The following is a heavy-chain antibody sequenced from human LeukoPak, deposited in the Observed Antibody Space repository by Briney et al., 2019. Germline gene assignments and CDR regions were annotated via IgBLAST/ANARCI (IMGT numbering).Heavy chain of an antibody. CDR2: IYYSGST. J-gene: IGHJ3*02. D-gene: IGHD3-10*01. V-gene: IGHV4-31*11. Sequence: SETLSLTCAVSGGSISSGGYYWSWIRQHPGKGLEWIGYIYYSGSTYYNPSLKSRVTISVDTSKNQFSLKLSSVTAADTAVYYCARDWGGHGFDIWGQGTMVTVSS. CDR3: ARDWGGHGFDI. CDR1: GGSISSGGYY.